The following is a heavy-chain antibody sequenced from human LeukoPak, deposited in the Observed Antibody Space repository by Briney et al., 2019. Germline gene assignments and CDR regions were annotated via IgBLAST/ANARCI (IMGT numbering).Heavy chain of an antibody. J-gene: IGHJ4*02. CDR1: GYTFTGYY. D-gene: IGHD1-1*01. Sequence: PRASVKVSCKASGYTFTGYYMHWVRQAPGQGLEWMGWINPNSGGTNYAQKFQGRVTMTRDTSISTAYMELSSLRSEDTAVYYCARDSSGRGLSADYWGQGTLVTVSS. CDR2: INPNSGGT. CDR3: ARDSSGRGLSADY. V-gene: IGHV1-2*02.